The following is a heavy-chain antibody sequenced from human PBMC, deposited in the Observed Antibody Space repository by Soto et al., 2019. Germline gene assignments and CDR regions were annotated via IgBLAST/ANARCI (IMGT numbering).Heavy chain of an antibody. J-gene: IGHJ4*02. V-gene: IGHV1-3*01. Sequence: ASVKVSCKASVYTYTIYAMHWVRQAPGQRLEWMGWINAGNGNTKYSQKFQGRVTITRDTSASTAYMELSSLRSEDTAVYYCARVSGYSSSWYYFDYWGQGTLVTVSS. D-gene: IGHD6-13*01. CDR2: INAGNGNT. CDR1: VYTYTIYA. CDR3: ARVSGYSSSWYYFDY.